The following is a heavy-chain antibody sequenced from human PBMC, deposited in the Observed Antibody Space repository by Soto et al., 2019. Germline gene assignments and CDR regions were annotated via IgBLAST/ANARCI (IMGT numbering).Heavy chain of an antibody. V-gene: IGHV4-34*01. Sequence: QVQLQQWGAGLLKPSETLSLTCAVYGGSFSGYYWSWIRQPPGKGLEWSGEIKHSGSTNYNPSLKSRVTISVDTSKTQFSLKLSSVTAADTAVYYCARGRRCSSTSCYGGNYFDYWGQGTLVTVSS. J-gene: IGHJ4*02. CDR1: GGSFSGYY. CDR3: ARGRRCSSTSCYGGNYFDY. D-gene: IGHD2-2*01. CDR2: IKHSGST.